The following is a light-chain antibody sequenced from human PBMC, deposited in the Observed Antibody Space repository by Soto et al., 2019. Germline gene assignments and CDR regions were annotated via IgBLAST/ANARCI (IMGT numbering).Light chain of an antibody. CDR3: QHANRYPPYT. CDR1: QGISNY. Sequence: IQLTQSPSSLSASVGDGVTITCRASQGISNYLAWYQQKPGEAPKLLIYAASTLQSGVPSRFSGSGSGTDFTLTISSLQPEDFATYYCQHANRYPPYTFGQGTKVDSK. V-gene: IGKV1-9*01. J-gene: IGKJ2*01. CDR2: AAS.